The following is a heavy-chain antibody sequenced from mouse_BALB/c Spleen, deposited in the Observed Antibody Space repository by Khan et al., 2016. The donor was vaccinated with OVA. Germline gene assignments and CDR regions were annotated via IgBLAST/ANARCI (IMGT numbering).Heavy chain of an antibody. J-gene: IGHJ2*01. CDR2: ISLKSDDYVT. CDR3: WILL. V-gene: IGHV6-6*02. Sequence: VELVQSGGGLVQPGGSVKLSCVASGFTFSNYWMNWVRQSPEQGLEWVAEISLKSDDYVTHYAVSVKGSFTISRDDSKSSGYLEMNNLRAEDTCIYYGWILLWGQGTTLTVSA. CDR1: GFTFSNYW.